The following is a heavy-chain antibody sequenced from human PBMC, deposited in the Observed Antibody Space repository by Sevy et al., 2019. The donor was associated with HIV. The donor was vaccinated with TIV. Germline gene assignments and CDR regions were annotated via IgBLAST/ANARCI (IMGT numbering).Heavy chain of an antibody. J-gene: IGHJ5*02. D-gene: IGHD2-15*01. V-gene: IGHV3-74*01. Sequence: GGSLRLSCTASGFTFSRHWMHWVRQPPGKGLVWVSRINTDGSNRDYADSVKARFTISRENAKNTLYLLMNSLAVEERALYYCARDVGYCSGGNCYESGCFDPWGQGTLVTVSS. CDR1: GFTFSRHW. CDR2: INTDGSNR. CDR3: ARDVGYCSGGNCYESGCFDP.